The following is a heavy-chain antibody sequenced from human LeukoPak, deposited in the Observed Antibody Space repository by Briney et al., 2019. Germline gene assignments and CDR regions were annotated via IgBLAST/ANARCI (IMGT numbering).Heavy chain of an antibody. D-gene: IGHD3-10*01. J-gene: IGHJ4*02. CDR2: ISYDGSNK. CDR1: GFTFSSYA. V-gene: IGHV3-30-3*01. Sequence: PGRSLRLSCAASGFTFSSYAMHWVRQAPGKGLEWVAVISYDGSNKYCADSVKGRFTISRDNAKNSLYLQMNSLRAEDTAVYYCARVGIGDFDYWSQGTLVTVSS. CDR3: ARVGIGDFDY.